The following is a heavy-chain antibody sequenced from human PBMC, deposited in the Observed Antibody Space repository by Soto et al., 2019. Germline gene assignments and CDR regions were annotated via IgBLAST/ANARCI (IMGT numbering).Heavy chain of an antibody. CDR2: MNPNSGNT. Sequence: ASVMVSCKASGYTFTSYDIDWVRQATGQGLEWMGWMNPNSGNTGYAQKFQGRVTMTRNTSISTAYMELSSLRSEDTAVYYCARGPYDFWSGYYGPLYYYYGMDVWGQGTTVTVSS. V-gene: IGHV1-8*01. D-gene: IGHD3-3*01. CDR1: GYTFTSYD. CDR3: ARGPYDFWSGYYGPLYYYYGMDV. J-gene: IGHJ6*02.